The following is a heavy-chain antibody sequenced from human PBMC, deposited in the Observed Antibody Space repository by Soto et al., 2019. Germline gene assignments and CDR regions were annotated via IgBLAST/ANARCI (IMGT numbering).Heavy chain of an antibody. CDR2: IYYTGST. V-gene: IGHV4-59*08. D-gene: IGHD3-10*01. J-gene: IGHJ2*01. Sequence: SETLSLTCTVSGGSISSYYWSWIRQPPGKGLEWIGYIYYTGSTDYNPSLQSRVTISVDTSKNQFSLRLTSVTAADTAVYYCARPSMAITWYFDLWGRGSLVTVSS. CDR3: ARPSMAITWYFDL. CDR1: GGSISSYY.